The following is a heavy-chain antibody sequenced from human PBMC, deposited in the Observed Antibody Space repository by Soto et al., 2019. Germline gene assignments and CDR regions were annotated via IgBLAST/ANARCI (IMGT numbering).Heavy chain of an antibody. J-gene: IGHJ5*02. Sequence: GASLKVSCKSSGYTFTGYYMHWVRQAPGQGLEWMGRINPDSGDTIYAQKFQGRVTMTRDTSISTAYMELSRLRSDDTAVYYCARPYSSSTNWFDPWGQGTLVTV. D-gene: IGHD3-22*01. V-gene: IGHV1-2*06. CDR1: GYTFTGYY. CDR3: ARPYSSSTNWFDP. CDR2: INPDSGDT.